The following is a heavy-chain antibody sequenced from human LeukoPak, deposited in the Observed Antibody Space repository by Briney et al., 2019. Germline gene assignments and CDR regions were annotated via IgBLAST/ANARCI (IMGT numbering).Heavy chain of an antibody. V-gene: IGHV4-59*01. CDR1: GVSITNYY. CDR3: ARVRDYGDYWFDP. J-gene: IGHJ5*02. CDR2: IYYSGST. Sequence: SETLSLTCSVSGVSITNYYWSWIRQPPGKGLEWIGSIYYSGSTNYNPSLKSRITISLDTSKNQFSLKLSSVTAADTAVYYCARVRDYGDYWFDPWGQGTLVTVSS. D-gene: IGHD4-17*01.